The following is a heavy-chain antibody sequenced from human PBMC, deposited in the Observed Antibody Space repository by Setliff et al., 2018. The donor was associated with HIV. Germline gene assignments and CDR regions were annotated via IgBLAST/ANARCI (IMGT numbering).Heavy chain of an antibody. Sequence: KTSETLSLTCTVSGGSISSGTYYWSWIRQPAGKGLEWIGHIYTDGSTNFNPSLRSRVTISADTPKNQLSLKLTSVTAADTAVYYCARGNVGYSSGWGYMDVWGKGTTVTVSS. V-gene: IGHV4-61*09. CDR1: GGSISSGTYY. CDR2: IYTDGST. J-gene: IGHJ6*03. D-gene: IGHD6-19*01. CDR3: ARGNVGYSSGWGYMDV.